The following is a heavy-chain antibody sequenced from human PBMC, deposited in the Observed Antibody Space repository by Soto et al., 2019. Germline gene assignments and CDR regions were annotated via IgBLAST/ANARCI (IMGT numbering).Heavy chain of an antibody. Sequence: GASVKVSCKASGYTFTSYGISWVRQAPGQGLEWMGWISAYNGNTNYAQKLQGRVTMTTDTSTSTAYMELRSLRSDDTAVYYCARDILVVGATQEVLHYYYGMDVWGQGTTVTAP. CDR1: GYTFTSYG. J-gene: IGHJ6*02. D-gene: IGHD1-26*01. CDR3: ARDILVVGATQEVLHYYYGMDV. CDR2: ISAYNGNT. V-gene: IGHV1-18*01.